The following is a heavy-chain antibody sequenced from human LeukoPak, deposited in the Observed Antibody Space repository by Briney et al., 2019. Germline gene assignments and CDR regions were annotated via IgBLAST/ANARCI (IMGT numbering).Heavy chain of an antibody. CDR2: IIPILGIA. J-gene: IGHJ4*02. D-gene: IGHD2-2*01. CDR1: GGTFSSYA. CDR3: ARGRIVVVPAAIFPPPYYFDY. Sequence: ASVKVSCKASGGTFSSYAISWVRQAPGQGLEWMGRIIPILGIANYAQKFQGRVTITADESTSTAYMELSSLRSEDTAVYYCARGRIVVVPAAIFPPPYYFDYWGQGTLVTVSS. V-gene: IGHV1-69*04.